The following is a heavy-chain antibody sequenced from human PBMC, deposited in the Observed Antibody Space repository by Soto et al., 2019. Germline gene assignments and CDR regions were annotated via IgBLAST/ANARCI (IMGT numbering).Heavy chain of an antibody. CDR1: GYTFTSYS. D-gene: IGHD1-26*01. V-gene: IGHV1-3*01. CDR3: AWVGVFSPSSTWFDP. Sequence: QVQLVQSGAEVKKPGASVKVSCKASGYTFTSYSMHWVRQAPGQRLEWMGWINAGNGNTQYSQKFQGRVMITRDTAASTAYMALSSLRSEDTAVYYCAWVGVFSPSSTWFDPWGQGTLVTVSS. CDR2: INAGNGNT. J-gene: IGHJ5*02.